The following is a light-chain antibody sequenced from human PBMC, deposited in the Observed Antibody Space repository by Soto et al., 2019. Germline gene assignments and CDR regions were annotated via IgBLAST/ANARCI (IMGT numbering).Light chain of an antibody. V-gene: IGLV1-44*01. J-gene: IGLJ1*01. CDR1: SSNIGANT. Sequence: QSVLTQPPSASGTPGQRVTISCSGGSSNIGANTVNWYLQFPGTAPKLLIHSNNLRPSGVPDRFSGSKSGSSASLAISGLQSEDGADYYCSAWDDSLNGRVFGTGTKVTVL. CDR3: SAWDDSLNGRV. CDR2: SNN.